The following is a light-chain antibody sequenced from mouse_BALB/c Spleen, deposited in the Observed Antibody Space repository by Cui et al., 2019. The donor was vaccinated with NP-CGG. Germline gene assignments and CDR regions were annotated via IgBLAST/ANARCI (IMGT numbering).Light chain of an antibody. CDR2: GTN. CDR3: ALWYSNHWV. J-gene: IGLJ1*01. Sequence: QSVVPQESALTTSPGETVTLTCRSSTGAVTTSNYANWVQEKPDHFFTGLIGGTNNRAPGVPARFSGSLFGDKAALTITGAQTEDEAIYFCALWYSNHWVFGGGTKLTVL. CDR1: TGAVTTSNY. V-gene: IGLV1*01.